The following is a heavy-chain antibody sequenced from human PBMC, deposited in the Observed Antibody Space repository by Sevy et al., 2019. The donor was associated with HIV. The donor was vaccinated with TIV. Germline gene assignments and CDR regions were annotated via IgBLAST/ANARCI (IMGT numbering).Heavy chain of an antibody. Sequence: GGSLRLSCVASGFTFSSYEMNWVRQAPGKGLEWVSKISTSGKSTFYADSVEGRVTISRDNTKNSVFLKTNSLRAEDTAVYYCLRSGGAYDAGFDPWGQRTLVTVSS. CDR1: GFTFSSYE. CDR2: ISTSGKST. V-gene: IGHV3-48*03. J-gene: IGHJ5*02. CDR3: LRSGGAYDAGFDP. D-gene: IGHD3-22*01.